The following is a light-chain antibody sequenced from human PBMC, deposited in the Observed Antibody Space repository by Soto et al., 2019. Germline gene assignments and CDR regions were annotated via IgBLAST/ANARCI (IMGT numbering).Light chain of an antibody. V-gene: IGLV2-23*02. CDR2: EVT. CDR3: FAYAGDSTWL. CDR1: RSDIGSYNS. J-gene: IGLJ3*02. Sequence: QSVVTQPASVSGSPGESMTISCTGTRSDIGSYNSIAWYQQHPGKAPRVMIFEVTQRPSGISNRFSGSKSGYTASLTISGLQAEDEADYFCFAYAGDSTWLFGGGTKVTI.